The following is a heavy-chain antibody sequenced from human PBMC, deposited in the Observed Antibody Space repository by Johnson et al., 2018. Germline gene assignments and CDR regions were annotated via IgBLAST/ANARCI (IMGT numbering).Heavy chain of an antibody. CDR3: ARVSHDVTRGYLGGGFEV. CDR2: VSSTGDNT. Sequence: VQLVQSGGGLVQPGRSLRLSCAASGFSISNFAMSWVRQAPGRGLAWVSFVSSTGDNTHYADSAKCRVPISRDNAKNSIYQQMNSLRAEETSIYSCARVSHDVTRGYLGGGFEVWGQGTMVTVSA. J-gene: IGHJ3*01. V-gene: IGHV3-23*04. CDR1: GFSISNFA. D-gene: IGHD7-27*01.